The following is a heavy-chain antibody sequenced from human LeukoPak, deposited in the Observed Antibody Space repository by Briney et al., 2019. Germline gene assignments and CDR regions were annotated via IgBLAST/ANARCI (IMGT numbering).Heavy chain of an antibody. CDR3: ARDQPDQLDCSSTSCYARANYYYMDV. J-gene: IGHJ6*03. V-gene: IGHV4-4*07. D-gene: IGHD2-2*01. Sequence: SETLSLTCTVSGGSISSYYWSWIRQPAGKGLEWIGRIYTSGSTNYNPSLKSRVTMSVDTSKNQFSPKLSSVTAADTAVYYCARDQPDQLDCSSTSCYARANYYYMDVWGKGTTVTVSS. CDR2: IYTSGST. CDR1: GGSISSYY.